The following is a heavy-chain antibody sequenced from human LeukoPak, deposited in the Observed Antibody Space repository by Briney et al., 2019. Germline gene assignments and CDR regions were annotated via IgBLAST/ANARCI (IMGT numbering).Heavy chain of an antibody. CDR1: GFTFSSYA. CDR2: ISGSGGST. V-gene: IGHV3-23*01. Sequence: PGGSLRLSCAASGFTFSSYAMSWVRQAPGKGLEWVSAISGSGGSTYYADSVKGRFTISRDNSKNTLYLQINSLRAEDTAVYYRAKGGYDGPGGDDYYFDYWGQGTLVTVSS. CDR3: AKGGYDGPGGDDYYFDY. J-gene: IGHJ4*02. D-gene: IGHD5-12*01.